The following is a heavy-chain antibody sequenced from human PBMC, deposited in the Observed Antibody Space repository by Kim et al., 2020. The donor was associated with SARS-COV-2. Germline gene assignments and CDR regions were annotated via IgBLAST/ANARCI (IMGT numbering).Heavy chain of an antibody. CDR2: ISGSGGST. CDR1: GFTFSSYA. Sequence: GGSLRLSCAASGFTFSSYAMSWVRQAPGKGLEWVSAISGSGGSTYYADSVKGRFTISRDNSKNTLYLQMNSLRAEDTAVYYCAKDPLPSVRGVKSNLFDYWGQGTLVTVSS. V-gene: IGHV3-23*01. CDR3: AKDPLPSVRGVKSNLFDY. J-gene: IGHJ4*02. D-gene: IGHD3-10*01.